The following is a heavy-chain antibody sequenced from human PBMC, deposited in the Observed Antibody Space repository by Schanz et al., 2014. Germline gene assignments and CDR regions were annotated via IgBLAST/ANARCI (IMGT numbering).Heavy chain of an antibody. CDR3: ARDRLECGAECYSVEVFEI. J-gene: IGHJ4*02. CDR1: GGTFSTYT. CDR2: FIPILDVG. Sequence: QVQLVQSGAEVKKPGSSVKVSCKASGGTFSTYTISWVRQARGQGLEWVGRFIPILDVGNYAQQFQGRVTFTADKSSDTAYMELSSLRSEDTAVYYCARDRLECGAECYSVEVFEIWGQGTLVIVSS. V-gene: IGHV1-69*08. D-gene: IGHD2-21*01.